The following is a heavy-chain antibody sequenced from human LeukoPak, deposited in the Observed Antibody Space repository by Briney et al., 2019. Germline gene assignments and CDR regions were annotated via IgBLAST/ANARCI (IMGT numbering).Heavy chain of an antibody. CDR2: ISGSGGST. Sequence: PGGSLRLSCAASGFTFSSYAMSWVRQAPGKGLEWVSAISGSGGSTYYADSVKGRFTISRDNSKNTLYLQMNSLRAEDTAVYYCAKVSTYYYDSSGDSYFDYWGQGTLVTVSS. CDR3: AKVSTYYYDSSGDSYFDY. D-gene: IGHD3-22*01. J-gene: IGHJ4*02. CDR1: GFTFSSYA. V-gene: IGHV3-23*01.